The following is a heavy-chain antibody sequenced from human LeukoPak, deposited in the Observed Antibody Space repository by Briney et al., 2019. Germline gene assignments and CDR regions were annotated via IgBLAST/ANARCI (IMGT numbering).Heavy chain of an antibody. V-gene: IGHV4-4*07. CDR3: ARDAGITIFGVANWWYYFDY. J-gene: IGHJ4*02. CDR1: GGSISSYY. CDR2: IYTSGST. D-gene: IGHD3-3*01. Sequence: SETLSLTCTVSGGSISSYYWSWIRQPAGKGLEWIGRIYTSGSTNYNPSLKSRVTMSVDTSKNQFSLKLSSVTAADTAVYYCARDAGITIFGVANWWYYFDYWGQGTLVTVSS.